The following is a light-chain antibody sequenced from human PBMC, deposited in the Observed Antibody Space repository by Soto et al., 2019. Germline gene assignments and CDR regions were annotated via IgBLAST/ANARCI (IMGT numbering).Light chain of an antibody. CDR3: QQSYSAPFT. CDR2: GAS. CDR1: QSSSSY. J-gene: IGKJ4*01. V-gene: IGKV1-39*01. Sequence: DIQMTQSPSSLSASVGDRVTITCRASQSSSSYLNWYQQKPGKAPKLLIFGASSLQSGVPTGFNGSGSGTDFTLTISSLQPEDFATYYCQQSYSAPFTFGGGTKVEIK.